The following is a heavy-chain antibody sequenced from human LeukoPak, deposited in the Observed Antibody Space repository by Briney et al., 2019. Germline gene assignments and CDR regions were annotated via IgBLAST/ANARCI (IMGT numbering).Heavy chain of an antibody. CDR1: GYTFTNHS. J-gene: IGHJ6*03. CDR2: INTNTGNP. D-gene: IGHD3-10*01. V-gene: IGHV7-4-1*02. CDR3: ARRSMVQHIDV. Sequence: ASVKVSCKASGYTFTNHSINWVRQAPGQGLEYMGWINTNTGNPTYAQAFTGRIVFSLGTSVSTAYLQIRSLKAEDTAVYFCARRSMVQHIDVWGKGTTVIVS.